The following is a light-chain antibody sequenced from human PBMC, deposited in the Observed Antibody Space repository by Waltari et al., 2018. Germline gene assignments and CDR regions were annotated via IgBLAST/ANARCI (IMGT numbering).Light chain of an antibody. Sequence: QSALTQPRSVSESPGQSVTISCTGTRSDVGGYNYLSWYQHHPGKAPKLIIYDVTKRPSGVPDRFSASKSGNTASLTISGLRAEDEADYYCSSYAGTYTGVFGGGTKLTVL. V-gene: IGLV2-11*01. CDR2: DVT. CDR1: RSDVGGYNY. CDR3: SSYAGTYTGV. J-gene: IGLJ3*02.